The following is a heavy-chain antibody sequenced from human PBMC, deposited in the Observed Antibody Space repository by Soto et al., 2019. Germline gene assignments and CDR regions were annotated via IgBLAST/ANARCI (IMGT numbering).Heavy chain of an antibody. J-gene: IGHJ4*02. Sequence: QVQLQESGPGLVKPSQTLSLTCTVSGGSISSGDYYWSWIRQPPGKGLEWIGYIYYSGSTYYNPSLQSRVTISVDTSKTQFSLKLSSVTAADTAVYYCARGDGGLYSGYDFGYWGQGTLVTVSS. V-gene: IGHV4-30-4*01. CDR3: ARGDGGLYSGYDFGY. CDR1: GGSISSGDYY. D-gene: IGHD5-12*01. CDR2: IYYSGST.